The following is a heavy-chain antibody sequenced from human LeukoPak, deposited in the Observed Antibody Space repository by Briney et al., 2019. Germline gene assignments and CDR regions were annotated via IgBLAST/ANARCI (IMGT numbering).Heavy chain of an antibody. CDR1: GYTFTSYD. CDR2: MNPNSGNT. Sequence: ASVKVSCKASGYTFTSYDINWVRQATGQGLEWMGWMNPNSGNTGYAQRFQGRVTMTRNTSISTAYMEVSSLRSDDTAVYYCARGRGSDIWFDPWGQGTLVTVSS. D-gene: IGHD3-16*01. J-gene: IGHJ5*02. CDR3: ARGRGSDIWFDP. V-gene: IGHV1-8*01.